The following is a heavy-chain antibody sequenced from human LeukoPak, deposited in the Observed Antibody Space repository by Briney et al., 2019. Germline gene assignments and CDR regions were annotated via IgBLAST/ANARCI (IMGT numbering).Heavy chain of an antibody. Sequence: SETLSLTCTVSGGSISSYYWSWLRQPPGKGLEWIGYIYYSGSTNYNPSLKSRVTISVDTSKNQFSLKLSSVTAADTAVYYCARDPRGGYYGMDVWGQGTTVTVSS. J-gene: IGHJ6*02. CDR1: GGSISSYY. D-gene: IGHD3-10*01. V-gene: IGHV4-59*01. CDR3: ARDPRGGYYGMDV. CDR2: IYYSGST.